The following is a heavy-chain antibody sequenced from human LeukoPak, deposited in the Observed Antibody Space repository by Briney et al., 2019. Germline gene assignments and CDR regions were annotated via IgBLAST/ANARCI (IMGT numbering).Heavy chain of an antibody. D-gene: IGHD2-21*01. Sequence: SVKVSCKASGGTFSSYAISWVRQAPGQGLEWMGGVIPIFGTANYAQQFQGRVTITADESTSTAYMELSSLRSEDTAVYYCAREGYCGGDCWGGYFDYWGQGTLVTVSS. CDR2: VIPIFGTA. J-gene: IGHJ4*02. CDR1: GGTFSSYA. CDR3: AREGYCGGDCWGGYFDY. V-gene: IGHV1-69*01.